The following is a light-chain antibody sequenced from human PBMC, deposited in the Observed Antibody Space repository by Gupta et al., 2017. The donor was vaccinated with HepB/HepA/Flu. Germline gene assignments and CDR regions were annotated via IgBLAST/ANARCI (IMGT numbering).Light chain of an antibody. Sequence: QSALTQPASVSGSPGPSITISCTGTSSDVGGYNYVSWYQQHPGKVPKLMIYDVTNRPSGVSNRFSGSKSGNTASLTISGLQAEDDADYYCSSYTGSSLWVFGGGTKLTVL. J-gene: IGLJ3*02. CDR2: DVT. V-gene: IGLV2-14*03. CDR3: SSYTGSSLWV. CDR1: SSDVGGYNY.